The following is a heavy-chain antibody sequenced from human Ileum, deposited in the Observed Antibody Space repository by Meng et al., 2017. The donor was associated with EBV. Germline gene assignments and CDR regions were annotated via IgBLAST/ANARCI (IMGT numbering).Heavy chain of an antibody. Sequence: AQRVGEGGGVGQPGRTLRVSCAASGFTFRSYAMHWGRQAPGKGLECVGRIKSKADGGTTDYAAPVEGRFAISRDDSKNTVYLQMNSLKTEDTAIYYCTTYLAVAITNPGWNWGQGTLVTVSS. CDR3: TTYLAVAITNPGWN. CDR2: IKSKADGGTT. D-gene: IGHD2-21*01. V-gene: IGHV3-15*01. J-gene: IGHJ4*02. CDR1: GFTFRSYA.